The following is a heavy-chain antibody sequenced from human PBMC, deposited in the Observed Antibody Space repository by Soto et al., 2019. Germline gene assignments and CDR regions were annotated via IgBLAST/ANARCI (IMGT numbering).Heavy chain of an antibody. V-gene: IGHV1-69*13. J-gene: IGHJ5*02. CDR3: ARDRELVGGNWFDP. CDR1: GGTFSSYA. Sequence: SVKVSCKASGGTFSSYAISWVRQAPGQGLEWMGGIIPIFGTANYAQKFQGRVTITADESTSTAYMELSSLRSEDTAVYYCARDRELVGGNWFDPWGQGTLVTVSS. CDR2: IIPIFGTA. D-gene: IGHD6-6*01.